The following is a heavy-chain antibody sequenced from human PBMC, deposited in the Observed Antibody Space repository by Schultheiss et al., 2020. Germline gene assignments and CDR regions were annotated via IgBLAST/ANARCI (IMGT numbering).Heavy chain of an antibody. J-gene: IGHJ4*02. V-gene: IGHV1-8*01. CDR2: MNPNSGNT. CDR3: ARVGTMVRGVIYSRY. CDR1: GYTFTSYD. D-gene: IGHD3-10*01. Sequence: ASVKGSCKASGYTFTSYDINWVRQATGQGLEWMGWMNPNSGNTGYAQKFQGRVTMTRNTSISTAYMELSSLRSEDTAVYYCARVGTMVRGVIYSRYWGQGTLVTVSS.